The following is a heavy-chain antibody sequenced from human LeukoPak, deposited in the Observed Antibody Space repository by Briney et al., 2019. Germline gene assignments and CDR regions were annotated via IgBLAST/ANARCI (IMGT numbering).Heavy chain of an antibody. CDR2: IYSGGST. Sequence: PGGSLRLSCAASGFTVSSNYMSWVRQAPGKGLEWVSVIYSGGSTYYADSVKGRFSISRDPSKNTLYLQMNSLRVEDTAVYYCATDRLYILPRYLGQGALVTVSS. CDR3: ATDRLYILPRY. D-gene: IGHD1-14*01. J-gene: IGHJ4*02. V-gene: IGHV3-66*01. CDR1: GFTVSSNY.